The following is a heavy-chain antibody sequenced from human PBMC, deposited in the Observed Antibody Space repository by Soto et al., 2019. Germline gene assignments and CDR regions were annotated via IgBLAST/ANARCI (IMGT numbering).Heavy chain of an antibody. J-gene: IGHJ4*02. D-gene: IGHD6-6*01. CDR3: DGEYSSGY. V-gene: IGHV3-30*03. CDR1: GFTVSTYG. CDR2: ISRDGGTK. Sequence: QVQLVESGGGVVQPGRSLRLSCAVSGFTVSTYGMHWVRQPPGNGLEWVAVISRDGGTKYYADSVKGRFPISRDNSRNTLSLEMTSLRSDDIAVYYCDGEYSSGYWGQGTLVTVSS.